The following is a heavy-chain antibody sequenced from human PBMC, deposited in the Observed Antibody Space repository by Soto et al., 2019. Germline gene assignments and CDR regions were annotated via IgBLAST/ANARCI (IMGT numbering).Heavy chain of an antibody. CDR1: GFTFSSYA. CDR3: ARENIVVVTAIRSFCDY. Sequence: ESLRLSCAASGFTFSSYAMSWVRQAPGKGLEWVSAISGSGGSTYYADSVKGRFTISRDNSKNTLYLQMNRLRAEDTAVYYCARENIVVVTAIRSFCDYWGQGTLVTVSS. J-gene: IGHJ4*02. V-gene: IGHV3-23*01. CDR2: ISGSGGST. D-gene: IGHD2-21*02.